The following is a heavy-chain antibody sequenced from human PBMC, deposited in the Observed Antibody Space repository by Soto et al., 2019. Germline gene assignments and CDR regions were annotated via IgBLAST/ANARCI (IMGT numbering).Heavy chain of an antibody. D-gene: IGHD3-22*01. Sequence: SETLSLTCTVSGGSISNFYWSWIRQPPGKGLEWIGYIYYSGTTSYNPSLNSRVTISVDTSKNQFSLKLNSVTAADTAVYYCARGDYYDIHDYWGQGTLVTVSS. CDR2: IYYSGTT. V-gene: IGHV4-59*01. J-gene: IGHJ4*02. CDR3: ARGDYYDIHDY. CDR1: GGSISNFY.